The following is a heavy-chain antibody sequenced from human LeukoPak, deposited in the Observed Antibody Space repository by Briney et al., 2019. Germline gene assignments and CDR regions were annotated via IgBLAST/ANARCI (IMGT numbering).Heavy chain of an antibody. CDR3: AINYYDSSGYYYYFDY. J-gene: IGHJ4*02. D-gene: IGHD3-22*01. Sequence: ASVKVSCKASGYTFTSYYIHWVRQAPGQGLEWMGIINPSGGSTSYAQKFQGRVTMTRDMSTSTVYMELSSLRSEDTAVYYCAINYYDSSGYYYYFDYWGQGTLVTVSS. CDR1: GYTFTSYY. V-gene: IGHV1-46*01. CDR2: INPSGGST.